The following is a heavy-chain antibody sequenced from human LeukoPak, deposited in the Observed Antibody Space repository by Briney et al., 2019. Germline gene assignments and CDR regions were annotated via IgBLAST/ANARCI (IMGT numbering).Heavy chain of an antibody. CDR2: INHSGST. V-gene: IGHV4-34*01. J-gene: IGHJ6*03. Sequence: SETLSLACAVYGGSFSGYYWSWIRQPPGKGLEWIGEINHSGSTNYNPSLKSRVTISVDTSKNQFSLKLSSVTAADTAVYYCARGQQLVLRLYYYYYMDVWGKGTTVTISS. D-gene: IGHD6-13*01. CDR3: ARGQQLVLRLYYYYYMDV. CDR1: GGSFSGYY.